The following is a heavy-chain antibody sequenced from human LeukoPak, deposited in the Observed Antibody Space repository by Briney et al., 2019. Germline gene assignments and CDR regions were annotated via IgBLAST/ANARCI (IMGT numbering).Heavy chain of an antibody. CDR1: GYTFTSNY. CDR3: ARDMDSGPDFFDY. V-gene: IGHV1-46*01. CDR2: ISPSGGST. Sequence: ASVKVSCKAFGYTFTSNYMHWVRQAPGQGPEWMGVISPSGGSTTYAQKFQGRVTLTRDMSTSTDYLELSSLRSEDTAVYYCARDMDSGPDFFDYWGLRTLVTVSS. J-gene: IGHJ4*02. D-gene: IGHD1-26*01.